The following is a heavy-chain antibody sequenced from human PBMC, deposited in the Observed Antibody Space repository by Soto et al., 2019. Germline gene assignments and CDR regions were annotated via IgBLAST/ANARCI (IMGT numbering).Heavy chain of an antibody. CDR3: AREQLGRTYYYGSGTVGWFDP. Sequence: QVQLVQSGAEVKKPGSSVKVSCKASGGTFSSYAISWVRQAPGQGLEWMGGIIPIFGTANYAQKFQGRVTITADESTSTAYMELSSLRSEDTAVYYCAREQLGRTYYYGSGTVGWFDPWGQGTLVTVSS. J-gene: IGHJ5*02. V-gene: IGHV1-69*01. D-gene: IGHD3-10*01. CDR2: IIPIFGTA. CDR1: GGTFSSYA.